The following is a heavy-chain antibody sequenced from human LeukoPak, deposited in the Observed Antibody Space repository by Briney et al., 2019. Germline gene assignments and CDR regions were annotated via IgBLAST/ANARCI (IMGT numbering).Heavy chain of an antibody. V-gene: IGHV3-48*03. CDR1: GFTFSSYE. Sequence: PGGSLRLSCAASGFTFSSYEMNWVRQAPGKGLEWVSYISSSGSTIYYADSVKGRFTISRDNAKNSLYLQMNSPRAEDTAVYYCASLDGYNYDWGQGTLVTVSS. CDR2: ISSSGSTI. D-gene: IGHD5-24*01. J-gene: IGHJ4*02. CDR3: ASLDGYNYD.